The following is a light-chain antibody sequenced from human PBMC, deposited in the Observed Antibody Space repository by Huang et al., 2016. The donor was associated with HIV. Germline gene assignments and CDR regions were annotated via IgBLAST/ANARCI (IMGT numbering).Light chain of an antibody. J-gene: IGKJ4*01. Sequence: IVLTQTPGTLSLSPGERATLSCRARQSVTNSYLAWYQHRPGQAPRRLIDGASSSATGVPDRFSGSGSGTDFTLTITRLEPEDFGVYYCQQYSDSPFTFGGGTKVEIK. V-gene: IGKV3-20*01. CDR3: QQYSDSPFT. CDR1: QSVTNSY. CDR2: GAS.